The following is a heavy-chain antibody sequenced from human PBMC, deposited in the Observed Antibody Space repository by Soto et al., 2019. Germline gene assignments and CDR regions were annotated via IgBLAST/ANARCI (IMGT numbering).Heavy chain of an antibody. CDR1: GDSIISSDFY. CDR2: IFYLGSS. J-gene: IGHJ5*02. V-gene: IGHV4-39*01. D-gene: IGHD3-3*02. Sequence: SETLSRTCTVSGDSIISSDFYWVWVRNPPGKGLEWIGSIFYLGSSYYNPSLKSRVTMSVGTSKNQFSLRLRSVTAADTALYFCARHSLALRKNNWFDPWGQGIMVTVSS. CDR3: ARHSLALRKNNWFDP.